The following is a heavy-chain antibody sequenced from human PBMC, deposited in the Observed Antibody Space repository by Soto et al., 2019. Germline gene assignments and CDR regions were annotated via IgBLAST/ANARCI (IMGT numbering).Heavy chain of an antibody. J-gene: IGHJ4*02. V-gene: IGHV4-30-2*01. CDR2: IYHSVST. Sequence: PSETLSLTCAFSGGSISSGGYSWSWIRQPPGKGLEWIGYIYHSVSTYYNPSLKSRVTISVDRSKNQFSLKLSSVTAADTAVYYCPRVPDYWGQGTLVTVSS. CDR1: GGSISSGGYS. CDR3: PRVPDY.